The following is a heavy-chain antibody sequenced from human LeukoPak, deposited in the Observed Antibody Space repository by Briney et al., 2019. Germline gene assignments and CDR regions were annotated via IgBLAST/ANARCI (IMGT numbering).Heavy chain of an antibody. Sequence: LETLSPTCSVSGGSISSLYWSWIRQPPGKGLEWIGYIYYTGSTNYNPSLKSRVTMFVDMSKNQFSLRLSSVTAADTAVYYCARHRAYSSSSPFDYWGQGTLVTVSS. CDR2: IYYTGST. D-gene: IGHD6-6*01. J-gene: IGHJ4*02. CDR3: ARHRAYSSSSPFDY. CDR1: GGSISSLY. V-gene: IGHV4-59*08.